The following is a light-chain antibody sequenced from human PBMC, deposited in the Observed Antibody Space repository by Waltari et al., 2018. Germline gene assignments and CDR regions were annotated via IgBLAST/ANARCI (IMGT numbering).Light chain of an antibody. V-gene: IGLV2-11*01. CDR3: CSYAGSYTYV. CDR2: DVT. J-gene: IGLJ1*01. CDR1: RTDVVGFNY. Sequence: QTALTQPRSLSGSPGPSVTISCTATRTDVVGFNYDPWYQQHPGKAPKLMIYDVTKRPSGVPDRFSGSKSGNTASLTSSGLQAEDEADYYCCSYAGSYTYVFGTGTKVTVL.